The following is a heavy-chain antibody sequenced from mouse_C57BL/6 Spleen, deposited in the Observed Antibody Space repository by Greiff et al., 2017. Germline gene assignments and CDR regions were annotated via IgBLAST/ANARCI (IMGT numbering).Heavy chain of an antibody. CDR3: ASQRGPPGYFDD. V-gene: IGHV1-82*01. CDR2: IYPGDGDT. CDR1: GYAFSSSW. D-gene: IGHD3-1*01. Sequence: QVQLQQSGPELVKPGASVKLSCKASGYAFSSSWMNWVKQRPGKGLEWIGRIYPGDGDTNYNGKFKGKATLTADKSSSTAYLQLSSLTSEDSAVYFGASQRGPPGYFDDWGQGTTLTVSS. J-gene: IGHJ2*01.